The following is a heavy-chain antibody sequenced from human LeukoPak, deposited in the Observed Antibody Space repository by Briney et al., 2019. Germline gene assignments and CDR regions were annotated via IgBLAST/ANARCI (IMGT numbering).Heavy chain of an antibody. V-gene: IGHV4-38-2*02. D-gene: IGHD3-9*01. J-gene: IGHJ6*03. Sequence: KASETLSLTCTVSGSSISSGYYWGWIRQPPGKGLEWIGSIHHSGSTNYNPSLKSRVTMSVDTSKNQFSLKLSSVTAADTAVYYCARENYDILTGTYYYYYYMDVWGKGTTVTISS. CDR1: GSSISSGYY. CDR3: ARENYDILTGTYYYYYYMDV. CDR2: IHHSGST.